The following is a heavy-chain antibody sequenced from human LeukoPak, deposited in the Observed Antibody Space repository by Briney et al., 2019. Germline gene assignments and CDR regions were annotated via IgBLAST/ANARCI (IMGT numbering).Heavy chain of an antibody. CDR1: GFTFSTYA. D-gene: IGHD6-13*01. CDR2: LSANGGST. J-gene: IGHJ4*02. V-gene: IGHV3-23*01. Sequence: PGGSLRLSCAASGFTFSTYAMSWVRQAPGKGLEWVSTLSANGGSTYYADSVKGRFTISRDNSKNTLNLQMNSLRVEDTAVYYCAKPPPDSSSWLFDYWGQGTPVTVSS. CDR3: AKPPPDSSSWLFDY.